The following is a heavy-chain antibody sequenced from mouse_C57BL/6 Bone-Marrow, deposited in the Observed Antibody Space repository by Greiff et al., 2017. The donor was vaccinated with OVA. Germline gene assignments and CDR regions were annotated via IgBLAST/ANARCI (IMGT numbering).Heavy chain of an antibody. CDR1: GYTFTSYW. CDR2: IHPSDSDT. V-gene: IGHV1-74*04. D-gene: IGHD1-1*02. Sequence: VQLQQPGAELVKPGASVKVSYKASGYTFTSYWMHWVKQRPGQGLEWIGRIHPSDSDTNYNQKFKGKATLTVDKSSSTAYMQLSSLTSEDSAVYYCAKDYYYYAMDYWGQGTSVTVSS. CDR3: AKDYYYYAMDY. J-gene: IGHJ4*01.